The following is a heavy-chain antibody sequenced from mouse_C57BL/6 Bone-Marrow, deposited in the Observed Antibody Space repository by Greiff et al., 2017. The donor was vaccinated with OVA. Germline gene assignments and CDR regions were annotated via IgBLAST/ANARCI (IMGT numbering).Heavy chain of an antibody. Sequence: EVQLVESGGGLVQPGGSLKLSCAASGFTFSDYYMYWVRQTPEKRLEWVAYISNGGGSTYYPDTVKGRFTISRDNAKNTLYLQMSRLKSEDTAMYYCARHGNWDWYFDVWGTGTTVTVSS. V-gene: IGHV5-12*01. CDR3: ARHGNWDWYFDV. J-gene: IGHJ1*03. CDR1: GFTFSDYY. D-gene: IGHD4-1*01. CDR2: ISNGGGST.